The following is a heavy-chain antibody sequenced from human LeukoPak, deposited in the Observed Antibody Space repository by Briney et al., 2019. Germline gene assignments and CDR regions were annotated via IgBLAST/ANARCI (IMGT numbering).Heavy chain of an antibody. Sequence: PSETLSLTCAVYGGSFSGYYWSWIRQPPGKGLEWIGEINHSGSTNYNPSLKSRVTISVDTSKNQFSLKLSSVTAADTAVYYCARAYDSLWITDAFDIWGQGTMVTVSS. CDR2: INHSGST. CDR1: GGSFSGYY. V-gene: IGHV4-34*01. CDR3: ARAYDSLWITDAFDI. J-gene: IGHJ3*02. D-gene: IGHD5-12*01.